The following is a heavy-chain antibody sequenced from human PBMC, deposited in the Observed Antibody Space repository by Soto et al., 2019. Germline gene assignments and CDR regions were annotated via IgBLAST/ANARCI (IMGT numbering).Heavy chain of an antibody. D-gene: IGHD4-17*01. CDR1: GWTFNSYA. V-gene: IGHV3-23*01. CDR3: AKGPQNHDYGDHFGLIDD. Sequence: GCLRLSCAAAGWTFNSYAMSWVRQAPGKGLEWVSAISGSGGSTYYADSVKGRFTISRDNSKNTLYLKMNSMRAEDTAVYYCAKGPQNHDYGDHFGLIDDWGQGTLFTVSS. CDR2: ISGSGGST. J-gene: IGHJ4*02.